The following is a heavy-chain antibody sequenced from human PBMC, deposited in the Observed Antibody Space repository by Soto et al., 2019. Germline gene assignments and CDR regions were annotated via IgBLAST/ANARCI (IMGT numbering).Heavy chain of an antibody. CDR2: ISYDGSNK. CDR3: AQGHTSSPCYDAMDV. J-gene: IGHJ6*02. Sequence: GGSLRLSCAASGFTFSSYGMHWVRQAPGKGLERLAVISYDGSNKYYADSVKGRFTITRDNSKNTHYLQMNSLRAEDTAVYYCAQGHTSSPCYDAMDVWGQGTTVTVSS. CDR1: GFTFSSYG. V-gene: IGHV3-30*18. D-gene: IGHD6-6*01.